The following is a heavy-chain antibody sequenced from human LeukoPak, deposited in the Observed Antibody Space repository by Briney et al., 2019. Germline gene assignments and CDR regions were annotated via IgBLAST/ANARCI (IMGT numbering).Heavy chain of an antibody. D-gene: IGHD5-12*01. Sequence: PSETLSLTCTVSGGSSSSSRYYWSWIRRPPGKGLEWIGYIYYSGSTNYNPSLKSRLNISVDTSKNQFSLNLSSVTAADTAVYYCARGGAIAATIYSYWGQGTLVTVSS. J-gene: IGHJ4*02. CDR1: GGSSSSSRYY. CDR3: ARGGAIAATIYSY. CDR2: IYYSGST. V-gene: IGHV4-61*01.